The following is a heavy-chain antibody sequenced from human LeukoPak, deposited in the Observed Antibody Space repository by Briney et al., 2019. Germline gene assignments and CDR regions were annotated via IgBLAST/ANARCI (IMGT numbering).Heavy chain of an antibody. V-gene: IGHV1-2*02. Sequence: ASVKVSCQASGYSFTASYMHWVRQAPGQGLEWLGWINPSSGGTKYAPKFQGRVTLTSDTSINTAYMELTSLRSDDTAMYYCAKEFPSGATRDLDYWGQGTLVTVSS. CDR3: AKEFPSGATRDLDY. CDR1: GYSFTASY. J-gene: IGHJ4*02. D-gene: IGHD1-26*01. CDR2: INPSSGGT.